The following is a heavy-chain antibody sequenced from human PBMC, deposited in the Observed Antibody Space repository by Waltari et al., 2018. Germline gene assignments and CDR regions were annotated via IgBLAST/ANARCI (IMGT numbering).Heavy chain of an antibody. CDR3: ARTFDYYYYMDV. J-gene: IGHJ6*03. CDR1: GFTFSSYA. V-gene: IGHV3-23*03. CDR2: IYSGGSST. Sequence: EVQLLESGGGLVQPGGSLRLSCAASGFTFSSYAMSWVRQAPGKGLEWVSVIYSGGSSTYYADSVKGRFTISRDNSKNTLYLQMNSLRAEDTAVYYCARTFDYYYYMDVWGKGTTVTVSS.